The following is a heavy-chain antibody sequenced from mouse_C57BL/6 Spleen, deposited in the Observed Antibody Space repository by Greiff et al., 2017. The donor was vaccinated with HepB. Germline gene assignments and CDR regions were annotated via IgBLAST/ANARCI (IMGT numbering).Heavy chain of an antibody. V-gene: IGHV5-16*01. Sequence: EVQLVESEGGLVQPGSSMKLSCTASGFTFSDYYMAWVRQVPEKGLEWVANINYDGSSTYYLDSLKSRFIISRDNAKNILYLQMSSLKSEDTATYYCARVDPDRDWYFDVWGTGTTVTVSS. CDR3: ARVDPDRDWYFDV. CDR1: GFTFSDYY. J-gene: IGHJ1*03. CDR2: INYDGSST.